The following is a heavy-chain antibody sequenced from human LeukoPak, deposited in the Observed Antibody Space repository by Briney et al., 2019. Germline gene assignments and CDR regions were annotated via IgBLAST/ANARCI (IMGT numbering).Heavy chain of an antibody. J-gene: IGHJ3*02. Sequence: ASVKVSCKASGYTFTSYAMNWVRQAPGQGLEWMGWINTNTGNPTYAQGFTGRFVFSLDTSVSTAYLQISSLKAEDTAVYYCARVQWLVKRDAFDIWGQGTMVTVSS. CDR1: GYTFTSYA. CDR3: ARVQWLVKRDAFDI. CDR2: INTNTGNP. V-gene: IGHV7-4-1*02. D-gene: IGHD6-19*01.